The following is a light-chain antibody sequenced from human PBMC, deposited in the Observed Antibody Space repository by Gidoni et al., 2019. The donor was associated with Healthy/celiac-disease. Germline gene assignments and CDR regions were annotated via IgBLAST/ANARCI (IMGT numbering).Light chain of an antibody. CDR1: SSNIGAGYD. Sequence: VTISCTGSSSNIGAGYDVHWYQQLPGTAPKLLIYGNSNRPSGVPDRFSGSKSGTSASLAITGLQAEDEADYYCQSYDSSLSVVVFGGGTKLTVL. CDR3: QSYDSSLSVVV. V-gene: IGLV1-40*01. J-gene: IGLJ2*01. CDR2: GNS.